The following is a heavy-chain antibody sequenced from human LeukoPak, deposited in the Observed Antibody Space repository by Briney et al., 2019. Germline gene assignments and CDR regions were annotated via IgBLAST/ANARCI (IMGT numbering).Heavy chain of an antibody. V-gene: IGHV4-59*01. CDR1: DDAISSYF. D-gene: IGHD3-22*01. J-gene: IGHJ4*02. Sequence: SETLSLTCSVSDDAISSYFWGWIRQPPGKGLEWIGYIYYSGSTNYNPSLKSRVTISVDTSKNQFSLKLSSVTAADTAVYYCARVDYYDANFDYWGQGTLVTVSS. CDR2: IYYSGST. CDR3: ARVDYYDANFDY.